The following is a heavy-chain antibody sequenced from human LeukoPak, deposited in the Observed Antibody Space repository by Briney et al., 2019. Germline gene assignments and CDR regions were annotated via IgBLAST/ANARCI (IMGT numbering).Heavy chain of an antibody. J-gene: IGHJ4*02. Sequence: GGSLRLSCAASGFTFSSYGMSWVRQAPGKGLEWVSVISGSGSSTYYADSVKGRFTISRDNAKNTLYLQMNSLRAEDTAVYYCAREGISIYYYDSSGYGFDYWGQGTLVTVSS. V-gene: IGHV3-23*01. CDR1: GFTFSSYG. D-gene: IGHD3-22*01. CDR3: AREGISIYYYDSSGYGFDY. CDR2: ISGSGSST.